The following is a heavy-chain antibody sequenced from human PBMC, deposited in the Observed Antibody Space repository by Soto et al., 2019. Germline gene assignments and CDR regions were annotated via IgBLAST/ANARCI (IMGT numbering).Heavy chain of an antibody. Sequence: QVQLVQSGAEVKKPGSSVKVSCKASGGTFSSYAISWVRQAPGQGLEWMGGIIPIFGTANYAQKFQGRVTITADESTSTAYMELSSLRSEDTAVYYCARGAHYYDSSGYYYFFDSWGQGTLVTVSS. CDR3: ARGAHYYDSSGYYYFFDS. CDR1: GGTFSSYA. J-gene: IGHJ4*02. CDR2: IIPIFGTA. V-gene: IGHV1-69*01. D-gene: IGHD3-22*01.